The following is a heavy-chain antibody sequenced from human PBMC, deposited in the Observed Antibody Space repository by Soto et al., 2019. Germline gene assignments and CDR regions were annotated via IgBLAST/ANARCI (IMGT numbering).Heavy chain of an antibody. Sequence: VQLQQWGAGLLKPSETLSLTCAVYGGSFSSYYWSRIRQPQGKGLEWIGEINHSGSTNYNPSLKSRVTISVDTSKNQFSLKLSSVTAADTAVYYCASRVPTLLYFDWGQGTLVTVSS. CDR3: ASRVPTLLYFD. V-gene: IGHV4-34*01. J-gene: IGHJ4*02. CDR2: INHSGST. D-gene: IGHD3-9*01. CDR1: GGSFSSYY.